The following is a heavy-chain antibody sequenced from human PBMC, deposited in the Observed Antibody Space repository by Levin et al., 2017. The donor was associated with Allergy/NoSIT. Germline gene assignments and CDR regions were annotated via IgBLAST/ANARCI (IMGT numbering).Heavy chain of an antibody. CDR3: ARALIVGATSGGDY. V-gene: IGHV3-74*01. CDR1: GFTFSNYW. CDR2: ISSDGTNT. J-gene: IGHJ4*02. Sequence: LSLTCATSGFTFSNYWMHWVRQAPGKGLVWVSRISSDGTNTNYADSVKGRFTISRDNAKNTLYLQMNSLRAEDTAVYYCARALIVGATSGGDYWGQGTLVTVSS. D-gene: IGHD1-26*01.